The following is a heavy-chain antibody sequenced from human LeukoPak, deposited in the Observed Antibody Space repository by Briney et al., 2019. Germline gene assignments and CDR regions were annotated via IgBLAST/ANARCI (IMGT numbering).Heavy chain of an antibody. CDR1: GYTFTSYD. V-gene: IGHV1-8*01. Sequence: ASVKVSCKASGYTFTSYDINWVRQATGQGLEWMGWMNPNSGNTGYAQKFQGRVTMTRNTSISTAYMELSSLRSEDTAVYYCARPAYYYGSGNNYFDYWGQGTLVTVSS. J-gene: IGHJ4*02. D-gene: IGHD3-10*01. CDR2: MNPNSGNT. CDR3: ARPAYYYGSGNNYFDY.